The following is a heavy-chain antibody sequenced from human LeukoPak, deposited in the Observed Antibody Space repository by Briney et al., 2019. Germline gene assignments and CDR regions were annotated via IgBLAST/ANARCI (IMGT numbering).Heavy chain of an antibody. CDR3: AKSTLKGDYVAYFDY. CDR1: GFTFSSYA. CDR2: ISGSGGST. D-gene: IGHD4-17*01. Sequence: GGSLRLSCAASGFTFSSYAMSWVRQAPGKGLEGVSAISGSGGSTYYADSVKGRFTISRDNSKNTLYLQMNSLRAEDTAVYYCAKSTLKGDYVAYFDYWGQGTLVTVSS. J-gene: IGHJ4*02. V-gene: IGHV3-23*01.